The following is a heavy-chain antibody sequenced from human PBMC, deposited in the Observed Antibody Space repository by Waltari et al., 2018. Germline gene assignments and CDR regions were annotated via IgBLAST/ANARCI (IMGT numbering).Heavy chain of an antibody. CDR1: GGSISSSSYY. CDR3: ASGIAVAGPFDY. V-gene: IGHV4-39*01. J-gene: IGHJ4*02. CDR2: IYYSGST. D-gene: IGHD6-19*01. Sequence: GGSISSSSYYWGWIRQPPGKGLEWIGSIYYSGSTYYNPSLKSRVTISVDTSKNQFSLKLSSVTAADTAVYYCASGIAVAGPFDYWGQGTLVTVSS.